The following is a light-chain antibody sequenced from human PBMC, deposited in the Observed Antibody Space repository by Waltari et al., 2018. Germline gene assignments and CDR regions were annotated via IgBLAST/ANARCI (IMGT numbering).Light chain of an antibody. J-gene: IGLJ3*02. V-gene: IGLV3-19*01. CDR1: SLRSYF. Sequence: SSELTQDPAVSVALGQTVRITCQGDSLRSYFASWYQQKPGQGPVLGMYGKKTRPSGIPVRFSGSRSGTTASLTITGTQAEDEADYYCNSRDIDNRWVFGGGTKLTVL. CDR3: NSRDIDNRWV. CDR2: GKK.